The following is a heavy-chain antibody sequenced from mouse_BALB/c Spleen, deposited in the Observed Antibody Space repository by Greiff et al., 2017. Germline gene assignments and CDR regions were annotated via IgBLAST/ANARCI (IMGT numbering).Heavy chain of an antibody. D-gene: IGHD2-14*01. Sequence: QVQLQQPGAELVKPGASVKLSCKASGYTFTSYWMHWVKQRPGQGLEWIGEINPSNGRTNYNEKFKSKATLTVDKSSSTAYMQLSSLTSEDSAVYYCARGRRDYYRYDDAMDDWGQGTSVTVSS. J-gene: IGHJ4*01. CDR1: GYTFTSYW. V-gene: IGHV1S81*02. CDR3: ARGRRDYYRYDDAMDD. CDR2: INPSNGRT.